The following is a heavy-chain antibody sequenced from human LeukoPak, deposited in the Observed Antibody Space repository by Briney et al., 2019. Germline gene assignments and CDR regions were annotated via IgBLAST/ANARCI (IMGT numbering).Heavy chain of an antibody. CDR2: IIPIFGTA. Sequence: ASVKVSCKASGGTFSSYAISWVRQAPGQGLEWMGGIIPIFGTANYAQKFQGRVTMTRDTSTSTVYMELSSLRSEDTAVYYCAREIGPIQLHLWGSAFDSWGQGTLVTVSS. J-gene: IGHJ4*02. CDR3: AREIGPIQLHLWGSAFDS. D-gene: IGHD5-18*01. V-gene: IGHV1-69*05. CDR1: GGTFSSYA.